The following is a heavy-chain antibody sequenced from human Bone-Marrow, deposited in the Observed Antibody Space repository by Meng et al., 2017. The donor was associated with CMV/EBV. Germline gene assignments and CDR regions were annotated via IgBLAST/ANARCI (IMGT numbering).Heavy chain of an antibody. CDR3: ARDHGQRRYQLLNTNYYYGMDV. J-gene: IGHJ6*02. D-gene: IGHD2-2*01. Sequence: GESLKISCAASGFTFSSYWMTWVRQAPGKGLEWVANIKQDGSEKYYVDSVKGRFTISRDNAKNSLYLQMNSLRAEDTAVYYCARDHGQRRYQLLNTNYYYGMDVWGQGTTVTVS. CDR1: GFTFSSYW. CDR2: IKQDGSEK. V-gene: IGHV3-7*01.